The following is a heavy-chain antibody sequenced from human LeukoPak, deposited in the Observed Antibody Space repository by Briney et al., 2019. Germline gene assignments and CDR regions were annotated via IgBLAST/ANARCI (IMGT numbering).Heavy chain of an antibody. J-gene: IGHJ4*02. Sequence: SETLSLTCTVSGGSISSGSYYWGWIRQPPGKGLEWIASMYYSGTTFYSPSLKSRVTISVDTSKNQLSLKLGSVTAADTAVYYCARHPPRDGSAFDYGGQGTLVTVSS. V-gene: IGHV4-39*01. CDR2: MYYSGTT. CDR1: GGSISSGSYY. CDR3: ARHPPRDGSAFDY.